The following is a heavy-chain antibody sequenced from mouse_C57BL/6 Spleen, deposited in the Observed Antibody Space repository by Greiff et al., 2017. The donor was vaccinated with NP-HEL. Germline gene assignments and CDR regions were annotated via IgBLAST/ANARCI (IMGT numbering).Heavy chain of an antibody. Sequence: EVQLQQSGPGLVKPSQSLSLTCSVTGYSITSGYYWNWIRQFPGNKLEWMGYISYDGSNNYKPSLKNRISITRDTSKNQFFLKLNSVTTEDTATYYCAREDDYYVAWCAYWGQGTLVTVSA. V-gene: IGHV3-6*01. CDR2: ISYDGSN. J-gene: IGHJ3*01. CDR3: AREDDYYVAWCAY. D-gene: IGHD2-3*01. CDR1: GYSITSGYY.